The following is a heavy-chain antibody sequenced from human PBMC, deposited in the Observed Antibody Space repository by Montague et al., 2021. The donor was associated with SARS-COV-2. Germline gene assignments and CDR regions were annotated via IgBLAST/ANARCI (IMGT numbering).Heavy chain of an antibody. J-gene: IGHJ6*02. CDR3: AGMGSSWYVRYYYYYGMDV. D-gene: IGHD6-13*01. CDR1: GFTFSSYE. V-gene: IGHV3-48*03. CDR2: ISSSGSTI. Sequence: SLSLSCAASGFTFSSYEMNWDRQAPGKGLEWVSYISSSGSTIYYADSVKGRFTISRDNAKNSLYLQMNSLRAEDTAVYYCAGMGSSWYVRYYYYYGMDVWGQGTTVTVSS.